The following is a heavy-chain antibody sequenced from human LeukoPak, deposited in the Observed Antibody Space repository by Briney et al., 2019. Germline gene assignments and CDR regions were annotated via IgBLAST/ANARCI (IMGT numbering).Heavy chain of an antibody. Sequence: GGSLRLSCAVSGFTFSNYAMSWVRQAPGKGLEWVSALSLGGVNTYYADSVKGRFTISRDNSKNTLFLHMNTLRAEDTAIYYCAKDRTVGASYWYFDLWGRGTLVTVSS. CDR1: GFTFSNYA. CDR3: AKDRTVGASYWYFDL. CDR2: LSLGGVNT. J-gene: IGHJ2*01. V-gene: IGHV3-23*01. D-gene: IGHD1-26*01.